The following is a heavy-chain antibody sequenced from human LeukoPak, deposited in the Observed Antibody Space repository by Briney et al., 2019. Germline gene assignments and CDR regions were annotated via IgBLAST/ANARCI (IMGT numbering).Heavy chain of an antibody. D-gene: IGHD2-2*01. CDR1: GFMFSTYG. CDR2: IWYDGSDK. V-gene: IGHV3-33*06. CDR3: AKDGGGYCSGSSCSGGWFDP. Sequence: SGGSLRLSCAASGFMFSTYGLHWVRQAPGKGLEWVALIWYDGSDKYYSDYVKGRFTIPRDNSKNTLYLQMNSLRAEDTAVYYCAKDGGGYCSGSSCSGGWFDPWGQGTLVTVSS. J-gene: IGHJ5*02.